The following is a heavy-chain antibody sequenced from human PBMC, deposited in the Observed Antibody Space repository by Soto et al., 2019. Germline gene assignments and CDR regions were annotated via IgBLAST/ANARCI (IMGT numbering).Heavy chain of an antibody. CDR2: TNAGNGDT. CDR1: GINYNTYA. CDR3: ARAISGYVT. D-gene: IGHD5-12*01. Sequence: QVQLVQSGAAMKKPGASVKLSCKTSGINYNTYAIHWVRQAPGQGLEWMGWTNAGNGDTRYSQNFQGRVTLTRDTSVSTVYMDLDSLKSEDTGVYYCARAISGYVTWGQGTLVTVSS. J-gene: IGHJ4*02. V-gene: IGHV1-3*01.